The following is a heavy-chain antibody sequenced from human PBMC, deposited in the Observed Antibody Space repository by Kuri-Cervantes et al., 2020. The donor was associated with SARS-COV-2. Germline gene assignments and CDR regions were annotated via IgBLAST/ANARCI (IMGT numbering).Heavy chain of an antibody. J-gene: IGHJ5*02. CDR2: KSYDGSNK. CDR1: GFTFSSYA. V-gene: IGHV3-30-3*01. D-gene: IGHD1-26*01. Sequence: GGSLRLSCAASGFTFSSYAMHWVRQAPGKGLEWVAVKSYDGSNKYYADSVKGRFTISRDNSKNTLYLQMNSLRAEDTAVYYCARAGGGSYYGWFDPWGQGTLVTVSS. CDR3: ARAGGGSYYGWFDP.